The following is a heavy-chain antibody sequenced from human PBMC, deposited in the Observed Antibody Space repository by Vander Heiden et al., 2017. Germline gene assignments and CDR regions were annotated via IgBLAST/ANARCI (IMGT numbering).Heavy chain of an antibody. CDR1: GFTFTSSA. CDR2: IVVGSGNK. J-gene: IGHJ3*02. D-gene: IGHD3-3*01. V-gene: IGHV1-58*01. Sequence: QMQLVQSAPEVKKPGTLVQVSCKASGFTFTSSAVQWVGQAGGQRREWIGWIVVGSGNKNYAQKFQERVTITRDMSTSTADMELSSLRSEDTAVYYCAALSGVVINSSDAFDIWGQGTMVTVSS. CDR3: AALSGVVINSSDAFDI.